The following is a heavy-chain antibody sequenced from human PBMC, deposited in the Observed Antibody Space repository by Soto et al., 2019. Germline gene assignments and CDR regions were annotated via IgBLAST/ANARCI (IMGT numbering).Heavy chain of an antibody. CDR2: INAGNGNT. Sequence: AASVKVSCKASGYTFTIYAMHWVRQAPGQRLEWMGWINAGNGNTKYSQKFQGRVTITRDTSASTAYMELSSLRSEDTAVYYCARVPPRYCSGRSCLLAFCGQGTLVLVPS. CDR3: ARVPPRYCSGRSCLLAF. D-gene: IGHD2-15*01. V-gene: IGHV1-3*01. J-gene: IGHJ4*02. CDR1: GYTFTIYA.